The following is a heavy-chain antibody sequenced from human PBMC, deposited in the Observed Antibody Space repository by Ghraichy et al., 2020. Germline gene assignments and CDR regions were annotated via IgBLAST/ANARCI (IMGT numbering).Heavy chain of an antibody. CDR1: GFTFSGSA. CDR3: TRRYYHDASGFYQGDY. CDR2: IRSKANSYAT. V-gene: IGHV3-73*01. J-gene: IGHJ4*02. Sequence: GGSLKLSCAASGFTFSGSAMHWVRQASGKGLEWVGRIRSKANSYATSYDASVKGRFTISRDDSTNTAYPQMNSLKTEDTAVYYCTRRYYHDASGFYQGDYWGRGTLVTVSS. D-gene: IGHD3-22*01.